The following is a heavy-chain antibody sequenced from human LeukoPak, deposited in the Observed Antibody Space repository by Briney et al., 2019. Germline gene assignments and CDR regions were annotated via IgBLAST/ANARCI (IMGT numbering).Heavy chain of an antibody. CDR1: GGSISSSSYY. J-gene: IGHJ4*02. CDR3: AGTVAGSVGGDY. Sequence: SETLSLTCTVSGGSISSSSYYWGWIRQPPGKGLEWIGSIYYSGSTYYNPSLKSRVTISVDTSKNQFSLKLSSVTAADTAVFYCAGTVAGSVGGDYWGQGTLVTVSS. CDR2: IYYSGST. V-gene: IGHV4-39*07. D-gene: IGHD6-19*01.